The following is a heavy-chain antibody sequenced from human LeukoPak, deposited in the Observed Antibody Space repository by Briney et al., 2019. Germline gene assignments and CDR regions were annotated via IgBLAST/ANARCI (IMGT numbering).Heavy chain of an antibody. Sequence: PSETLSLTCTVAGGSISSYYWSWIRQSPWRGLEWIGYTYYRGSTNYNPALKSRVTISVDTSKNQFSLKLSSVTAADTAVYYCARENLSGGSGRRDAFDIWGQGTMVTVSS. J-gene: IGHJ3*02. V-gene: IGHV4-59*01. CDR2: TYYRGST. CDR3: ARENLSGGSGRRDAFDI. D-gene: IGHD3-10*01. CDR1: GGSISSYY.